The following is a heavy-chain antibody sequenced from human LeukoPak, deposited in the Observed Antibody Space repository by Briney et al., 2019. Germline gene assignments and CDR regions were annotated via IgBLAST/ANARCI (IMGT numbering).Heavy chain of an antibody. D-gene: IGHD3-10*01. J-gene: IGHJ6*03. CDR3: AREITCPDGTDCSCMDV. Sequence: GGSLRLSCAASGITLSPYWMHWVRQIPGKGPAWVSRINSDGSSTANANSVKGRFTISRDNANNMLYLQMNTLRADDTAVYYCAREITCPDGTDCSCMDVWGKGSTVTVSS. CDR1: GITLSPYW. CDR2: INSDGSST. V-gene: IGHV3-74*01.